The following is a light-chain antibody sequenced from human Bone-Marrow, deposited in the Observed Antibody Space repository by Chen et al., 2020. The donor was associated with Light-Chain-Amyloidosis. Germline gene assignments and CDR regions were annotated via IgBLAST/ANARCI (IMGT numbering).Light chain of an antibody. V-gene: IGKV1-5*01. CDR3: QHYDLYSSLT. CDR1: QNINRW. J-gene: IGKJ4*01. CDR2: DAS. Sequence: DIQMTQSPSTLSASVGDRVTITCRASQNINRWLAWYQQRPGKAPKLLIYDASTLQSGAPSRFSGSRSGTEFTLTINSLQPDDFATYYCQHYDLYSSLTFGGGTKVEIK.